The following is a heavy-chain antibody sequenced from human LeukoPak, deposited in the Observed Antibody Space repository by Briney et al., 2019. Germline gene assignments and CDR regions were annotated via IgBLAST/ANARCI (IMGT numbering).Heavy chain of an antibody. V-gene: IGHV4-34*01. CDR1: GGSFSGYY. CDR2: INHSGST. J-gene: IGHJ6*03. Sequence: SETLSLTCAVYGGSFSGYYWSWIRQPPGRGLEWIGEINHSGSTNYNPSLKSRVTISVDTSKNQFSLKLSSVTAADTAVYYCAATNKAVAGTEYYYYYMDVWGKGTAVTVSS. D-gene: IGHD6-19*01. CDR3: AATNKAVAGTEYYYYYMDV.